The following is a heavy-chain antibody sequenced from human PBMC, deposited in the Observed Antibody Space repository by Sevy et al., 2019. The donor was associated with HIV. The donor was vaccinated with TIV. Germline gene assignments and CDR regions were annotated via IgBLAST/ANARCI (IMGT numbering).Heavy chain of an antibody. CDR3: ATGKLGIGDY. Sequence: SETLSLTCTVSGGSISSGDYYWSWIRQPPGKGLEWIGYIYYSGSTYYNPSLKSRVTISVDTSKNQFSLKLSSVTAADTVVYYCATGKLGIGDYWGQGTLVTVSS. CDR1: GGSISSGDYY. J-gene: IGHJ4*02. V-gene: IGHV4-30-4*01. D-gene: IGHD7-27*01. CDR2: IYYSGST.